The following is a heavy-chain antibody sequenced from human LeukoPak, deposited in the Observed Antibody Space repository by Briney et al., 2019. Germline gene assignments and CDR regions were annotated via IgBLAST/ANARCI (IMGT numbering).Heavy chain of an antibody. V-gene: IGHV4-30-4*01. J-gene: IGHJ4*02. Sequence: SETLSLTCTVSGGSISSGDYYWSWLRQPPGRGLEWVGHIYYSGSTYYNPSLKSRVTISVDTSKNQFSLKLSSVTAADTAVYYCARGMEDHDFWSGYYGANFDYWGQGTLVTVSS. CDR1: GGSISSGDYY. CDR2: IYYSGST. CDR3: ARGMEDHDFWSGYYGANFDY. D-gene: IGHD3-3*01.